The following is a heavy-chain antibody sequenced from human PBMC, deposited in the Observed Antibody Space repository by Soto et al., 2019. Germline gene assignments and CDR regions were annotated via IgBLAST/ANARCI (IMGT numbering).Heavy chain of an antibody. CDR1: GGSISSSNW. J-gene: IGHJ4*02. D-gene: IGHD4-17*01. V-gene: IGHV4-4*02. Sequence: QVQLQESGPGLVKPSGTLSLTCAVSGGSISSSNWWSWVRQPPGKGLEWIGEIYHSGSTNYNPSPQRSLTISVDKSRHQFALKLSSVTAADTAVYYCACIPLAGGYGDQFDYWGQGTLVTVSS. CDR3: ACIPLAGGYGDQFDY. CDR2: IYHSGST.